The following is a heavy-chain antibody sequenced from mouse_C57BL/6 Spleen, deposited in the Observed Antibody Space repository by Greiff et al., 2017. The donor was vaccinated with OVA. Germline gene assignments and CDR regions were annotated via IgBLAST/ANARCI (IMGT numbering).Heavy chain of an antibody. CDR2: INPGSGGT. CDR3: ATTYYSKGDYAMDY. CDR1: GYAFTNYL. J-gene: IGHJ4*01. Sequence: QVQLQQSGAELVRPGTSVKVSCKASGYAFTNYLIEWVKQRPGQGLEWIGVINPGSGGTNYNEKFKGKATLTADKSSSTAYMQLSSLTSEDSAVYFCATTYYSKGDYAMDYWGQGTSVTVSS. D-gene: IGHD2-5*01. V-gene: IGHV1-54*01.